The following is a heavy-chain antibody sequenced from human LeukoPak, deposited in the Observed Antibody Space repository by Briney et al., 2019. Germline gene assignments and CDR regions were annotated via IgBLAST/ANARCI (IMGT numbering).Heavy chain of an antibody. CDR2: IYTSGST. Sequence: SQTLSLTCTVSGGSISSGSYYWSWIRQPAGKGLEWIGRIYTSGSTNYNPSLKIRVTISVDTSKNQFSLKLSSVTAADTAVYYCASYKGKDAFDIWGQGTMVTVSS. J-gene: IGHJ3*02. D-gene: IGHD3-10*01. CDR1: GGSISSGSYY. V-gene: IGHV4-61*02. CDR3: ASYKGKDAFDI.